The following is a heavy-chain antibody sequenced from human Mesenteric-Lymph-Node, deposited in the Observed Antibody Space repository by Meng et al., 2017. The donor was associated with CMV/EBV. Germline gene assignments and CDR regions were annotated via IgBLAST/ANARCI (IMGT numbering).Heavy chain of an antibody. V-gene: IGHV3-30*04. CDR1: GFTFSSYA. CDR2: ISYDGSNK. J-gene: IGHJ5*02. CDR3: ARHIACSSSSCYRGSWLDP. Sequence: GGSLRLSCAASGFTFSSYAMHWVRQAPGKGLEWVAVISYDGSNKYYADSVKGRFTISRDNSKNTLYLQMNSLTAEDTAVYYCARHIACSSSSCYRGSWLDPWGQGTLVTVSS. D-gene: IGHD2-2*01.